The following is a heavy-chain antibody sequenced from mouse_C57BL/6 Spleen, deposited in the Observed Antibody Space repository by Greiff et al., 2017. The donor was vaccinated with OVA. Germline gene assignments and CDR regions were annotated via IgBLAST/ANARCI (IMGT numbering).Heavy chain of an antibody. CDR2: IHPNSGST. J-gene: IGHJ2*01. Sequence: QVQLQQPGAELVKPGASVKLSCKASGYTFTSYWMHWVKQRPGQGLEWIGMIHPNSGSTNYNEKFKSKATLTVDKSSSTAYMQLSSRTSEDSAVYYGARRGDYYGSSYYFDYWGQGTTLTVSS. V-gene: IGHV1-64*01. CDR3: ARRGDYYGSSYYFDY. D-gene: IGHD1-1*01. CDR1: GYTFTSYW.